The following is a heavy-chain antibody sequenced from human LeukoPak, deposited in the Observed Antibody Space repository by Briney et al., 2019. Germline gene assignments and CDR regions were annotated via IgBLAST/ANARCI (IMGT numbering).Heavy chain of an antibody. CDR3: ARGSYSSFYYMDV. D-gene: IGHD6-6*01. Sequence: ASVKVSCKASGYTFTSYYMHWVRQAPGQGLEWMGIINPSGGSTSYAQKFQGRVTITADESTSTAYMELSSLRSEDTAVYYCARGSYSSFYYMDVWGKGTTVTVSS. J-gene: IGHJ6*03. CDR2: INPSGGST. V-gene: IGHV1-46*01. CDR1: GYTFTSYY.